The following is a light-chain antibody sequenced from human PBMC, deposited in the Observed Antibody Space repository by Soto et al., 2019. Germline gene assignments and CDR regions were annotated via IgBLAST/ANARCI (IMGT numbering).Light chain of an antibody. Sequence: QSALTQPPSASGSPGQSVTISCTGTSSDVGGYNYVSWYQQHPGKAPKLMIYEVSKRPSGVPDRFSGSKAGNTASLTVSGLQAEYEADYYCSSYAGSNTFVFGVGTKVPVL. J-gene: IGLJ2*01. CDR3: SSYAGSNTFV. CDR2: EVS. V-gene: IGLV2-8*01. CDR1: SSDVGGYNY.